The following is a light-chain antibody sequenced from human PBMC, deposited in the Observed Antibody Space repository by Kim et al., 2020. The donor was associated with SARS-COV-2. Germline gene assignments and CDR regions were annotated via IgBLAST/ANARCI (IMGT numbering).Light chain of an antibody. Sequence: EIVLTQSPDTLSLSPGERGTLSCRASQNIFTYLAWYQQKPGQSPRLLIYDASKRATGIPTRFSGSGSGTEFTLTINSLEAEDFAVYYCQQRANWPITFGQGTRLEI. J-gene: IGKJ5*01. CDR3: QQRANWPIT. V-gene: IGKV3-11*01. CDR1: QNIFTY. CDR2: DAS.